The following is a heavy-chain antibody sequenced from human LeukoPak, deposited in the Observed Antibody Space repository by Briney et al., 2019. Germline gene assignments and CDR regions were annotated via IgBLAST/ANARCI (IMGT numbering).Heavy chain of an antibody. V-gene: IGHV3-9*01. D-gene: IGHD1-1*01. CDR1: GFTFDDYA. J-gene: IGHJ4*02. Sequence: PGRSLRLSCAASGFTFDDYAMHWVRQAPGKGLEWVSGISWNSGSIGYADSVKGRFTISRDNAKNSLYLQMNSLRAEDTALYYCAKDIGNWNEGGKDYWGPGTLVTVSS. CDR2: ISWNSGSI. CDR3: AKDIGNWNEGGKDY.